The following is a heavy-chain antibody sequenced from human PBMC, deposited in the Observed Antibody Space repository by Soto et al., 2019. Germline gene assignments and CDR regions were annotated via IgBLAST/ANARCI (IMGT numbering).Heavy chain of an antibody. CDR3: STGGYYFDY. V-gene: IGHV3-23*01. Sequence: PGRSLSLSCAPPGFTFSSYAMSWVRQAPGKGLEWVSAISGSGGTTDYAAPVKGRFTISRDDSKNTVILQMNSLKTEDTAVYYCSTGGYYFDYWGLGTLVTVSS. D-gene: IGHD3-10*01. CDR1: GFTFSSYA. J-gene: IGHJ4*02. CDR2: ISGSGGTT.